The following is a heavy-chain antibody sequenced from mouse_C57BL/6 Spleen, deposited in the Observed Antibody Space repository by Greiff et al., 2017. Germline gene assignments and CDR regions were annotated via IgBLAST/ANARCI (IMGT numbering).Heavy chain of an antibody. CDR2: IWSGGST. CDR1: GFSLTSYG. CDR3: ARDYGSSYDFDY. Sequence: QVQLKESGPGLVRPSQSLSITCTVSGFSLTSYGVHWVRQSPGKGLEWLGGIWSGGSTDYNAAFISRLSISKDNSKSQVFFKMNSLQADDTTIYYCARDYGSSYDFDYWGQGITLTVSS. J-gene: IGHJ2*01. V-gene: IGHV2-2*01. D-gene: IGHD1-1*01.